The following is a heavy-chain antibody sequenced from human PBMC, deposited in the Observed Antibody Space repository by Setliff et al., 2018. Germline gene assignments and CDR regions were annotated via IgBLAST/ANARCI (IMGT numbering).Heavy chain of an antibody. D-gene: IGHD3-3*02. J-gene: IGHJ4*02. CDR1: GFSLSTSGVG. Sequence: SGPTLVNPTQTLTLTCTFSGFSLSTSGVGVGWIRQPPGKALEWLALIYWNDDKRYSPSLKSRLTITKDTSENQVVLTMTNRDPVDTATYYGAHKKMSSITCDYWGQGTRVTVSS. CDR3: AHKKMSSITCDY. V-gene: IGHV2-5*01. CDR2: IYWNDDK.